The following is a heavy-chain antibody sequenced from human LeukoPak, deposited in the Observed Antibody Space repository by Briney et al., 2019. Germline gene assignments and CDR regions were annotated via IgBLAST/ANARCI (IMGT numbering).Heavy chain of an antibody. CDR3: AREYSSSSIYYYYYMDV. CDR2: IYTSGST. D-gene: IGHD6-6*01. CDR1: GGSISSGSYY. V-gene: IGHV4-61*02. J-gene: IGHJ6*03. Sequence: SETLSLTCTVSGGSISSGSYYWSWIRQPAGKGLEWIGRIYTSGSTNYNPSLKSRVTISVDTSKNQFSLELSSVTAADTAVYYCAREYSSSSIYYYYYMDVWGKGTTVTVSS.